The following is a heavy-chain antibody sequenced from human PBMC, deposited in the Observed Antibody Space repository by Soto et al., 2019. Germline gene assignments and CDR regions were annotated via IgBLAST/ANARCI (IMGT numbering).Heavy chain of an antibody. CDR2: IDPSDSYT. J-gene: IGHJ4*02. D-gene: IGHD3-3*01. Sequence: GESLKISCNGSGYSFTSYWISWVRQMPGKGLEWMGRIDPSDSYTNYSPSFQGHVTISADKSISTAYLQWSSLKASDTAMYYCARQWYDFWSGYHLVFFDYWGQGTLVTVSS. CDR3: ARQWYDFWSGYHLVFFDY. CDR1: GYSFTSYW. V-gene: IGHV5-10-1*01.